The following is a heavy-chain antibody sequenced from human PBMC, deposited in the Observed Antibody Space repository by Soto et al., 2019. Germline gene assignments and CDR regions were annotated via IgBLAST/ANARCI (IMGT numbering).Heavy chain of an antibody. J-gene: IGHJ6*02. CDR3: AGDPTYYYDSSGYYAPIYYYGMDV. CDR2: IWYDGSNK. D-gene: IGHD3-22*01. V-gene: IGHV3-33*01. Sequence: GGSLRLSCAASGFTFSSYGMHWVRQAPGKGLEWVAVIWYDGSNKYYADSVKGRFTISRDNSKNTLYLQMNSLRAEDTAVYYCAGDPTYYYDSSGYYAPIYYYGMDVWGQGTTVTVSS. CDR1: GFTFSSYG.